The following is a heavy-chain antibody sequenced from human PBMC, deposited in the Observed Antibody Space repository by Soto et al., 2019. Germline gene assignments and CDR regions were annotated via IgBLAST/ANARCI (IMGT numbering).Heavy chain of an antibody. J-gene: IGHJ4*02. Sequence: DVQLLESGGGLVEPGGSLRLSCAASGFTFNAYAMTWVRQAPGKGLEWVSAIGGSGGNRYYAASVKGRFTISRDNSKETVDLQMNSLRVEDTAVYFCARVASDYINSVDHWGQGILVTVSS. V-gene: IGHV3-23*01. CDR1: GFTFNAYA. CDR2: IGGSGGNR. CDR3: ARVASDYINSVDH. D-gene: IGHD4-4*01.